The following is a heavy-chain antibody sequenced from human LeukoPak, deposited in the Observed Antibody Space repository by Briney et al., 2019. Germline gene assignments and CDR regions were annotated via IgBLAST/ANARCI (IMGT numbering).Heavy chain of an antibody. CDR3: ARVSVEDWNVS. V-gene: IGHV4-59*01. Sequence: PSETLSLTCTVSGGSISSYYWSWIRQPLGKGPEWIGYIYSNGITNYNPSLKSRVTISVDTSKNQFSLKLSSVTAADTAVYYCARVSVEDWNVSWGQGTLVTVSS. CDR2: IYSNGIT. CDR1: GGSISSYY. D-gene: IGHD1-1*01. J-gene: IGHJ5*02.